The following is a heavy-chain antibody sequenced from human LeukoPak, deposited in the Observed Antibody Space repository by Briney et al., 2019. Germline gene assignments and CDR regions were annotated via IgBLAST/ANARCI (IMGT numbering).Heavy chain of an antibody. Sequence: SETLSLTCGVSGYSLSSDSYWGWIRQSPGEGLEWIGDVHHSGSTYYNPSLKSRVTMSVDTSKNQFSLKLTSVTAADAAIYFCVRDLTYADAKDGFDYWGQGILVTVSS. J-gene: IGHJ4*02. CDR2: VHHSGST. V-gene: IGHV4-38-2*02. D-gene: IGHD4-17*01. CDR3: VRDLTYADAKDGFDY. CDR1: GYSLSSDSY.